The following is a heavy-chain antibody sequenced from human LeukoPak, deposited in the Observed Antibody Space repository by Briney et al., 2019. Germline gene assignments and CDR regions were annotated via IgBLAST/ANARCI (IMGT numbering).Heavy chain of an antibody. CDR3: ARDIYGSGSPNFDY. Sequence: SETLSLTCTVSGGSISSGSYYWSWIRQPAGKGLEWIGRIYTSGSTNYNPSLKSRVTISVDTSRNQFSLKLSSVTAADTAVYYCARDIYGSGSPNFDYWGQGTLVTVSS. CDR2: IYTSGST. D-gene: IGHD3-10*01. CDR1: GGSISSGSYY. V-gene: IGHV4-61*02. J-gene: IGHJ4*02.